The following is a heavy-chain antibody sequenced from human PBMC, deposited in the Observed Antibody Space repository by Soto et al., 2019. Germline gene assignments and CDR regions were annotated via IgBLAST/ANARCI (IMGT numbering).Heavy chain of an antibody. CDR3: ARGLSGGEVFGVIYVY. V-gene: IGHV4-34*01. D-gene: IGHD3-16*01. J-gene: IGHJ4*02. Sequence: SERLSLTCEVSGASFSGYNWSWIRQPPGKGLEWIGEINHTGSPKYNPSFKSRVTMSIDTSKNQFSLRLTSVTAEGAAVYYWARGLSGGEVFGVIYVYWGQGTQVTVSS. CDR2: INHTGSP. CDR1: GASFSGYN.